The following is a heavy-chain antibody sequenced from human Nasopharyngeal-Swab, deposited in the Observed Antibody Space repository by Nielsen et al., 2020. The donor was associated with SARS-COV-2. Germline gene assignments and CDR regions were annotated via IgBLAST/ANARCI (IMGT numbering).Heavy chain of an antibody. V-gene: IGHV3-23*01. J-gene: IGHJ4*02. CDR1: GYTFSNYA. CDR2: VDYDGVRT. CDR3: ATWMTAHFDY. Sequence: GALKISCTGSGYTFSNYAISWVRQAPGQGLEWVSTVDYDGVRTHYADSVEGRFIISRDNSRNTAYLQIKSLRVEDAAVYYCATWMTAHFDYWGQGTLVT. D-gene: IGHD5-18*01.